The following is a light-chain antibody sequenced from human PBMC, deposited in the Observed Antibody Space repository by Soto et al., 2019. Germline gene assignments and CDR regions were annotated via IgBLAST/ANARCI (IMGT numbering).Light chain of an antibody. Sequence: QSVLTQPPSVSAAPGQRVSISCSGSSSNIENNPVSWYQQLPGTVPRLLIHDNDKRPSRIPDRFSGSKSGTSATLGITGLQTGDEADYYCGTWDSSQSAGVFGGETKFTVL. CDR1: SSNIENNP. V-gene: IGLV1-51*01. CDR3: GTWDSSQSAGV. CDR2: DND. J-gene: IGLJ2*01.